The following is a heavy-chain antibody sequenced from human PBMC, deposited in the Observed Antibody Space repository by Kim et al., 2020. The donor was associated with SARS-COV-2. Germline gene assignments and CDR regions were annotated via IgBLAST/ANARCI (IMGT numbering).Heavy chain of an antibody. CDR1: GFTFDDYA. CDR3: AKDIPACRQQLVCYGMDV. J-gene: IGHJ6*02. Sequence: GGSLRLSCAASGFTFDDYAMHWVRQAPGKGLEWVSLISGDGGSTYYADSVKGRFTISRDNSKNSLYLQMNSLRTEDTALYYCAKDIPACRQQLVCYGMDVWGQGTTVTVSS. D-gene: IGHD6-13*01. V-gene: IGHV3-43*02. CDR2: ISGDGGST.